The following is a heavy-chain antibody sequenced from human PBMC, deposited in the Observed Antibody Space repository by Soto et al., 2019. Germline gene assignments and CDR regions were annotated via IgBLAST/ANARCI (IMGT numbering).Heavy chain of an antibody. V-gene: IGHV4-30-2*01. CDR3: ARGYGRNFDY. J-gene: IGHJ4*02. D-gene: IGHD5-18*01. CDR1: GGSISSGGYS. CDR2: IYHSGST. Sequence: PSETLSLTCAVSGGSISSGGYSWSWIRQPPGKGLEWIGYIYHSGSTYYNPSLKSRVNISIDRSKNQFSLKLSSVTAADTAVYYCARGYGRNFDYWGQGTLVTVSS.